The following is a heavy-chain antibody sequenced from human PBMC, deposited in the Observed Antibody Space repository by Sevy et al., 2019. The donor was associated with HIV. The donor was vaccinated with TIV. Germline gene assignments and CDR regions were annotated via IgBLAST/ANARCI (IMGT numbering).Heavy chain of an antibody. CDR3: TRWKAAQSIFDY. J-gene: IGHJ4*02. D-gene: IGHD6-13*01. Sequence: GGSLRLSCTASGFTFGDYCMSWVRQAPGKGLEWVAFLKSDVYGGTVDHAASVRGRFVISRDDSKTFAYLQMNDLKTGETGVYYCTRWKAAQSIFDYWGQGALVTVSS. CDR1: GFTFGDYC. V-gene: IGHV3-49*04. CDR2: LKSDVYGGTV.